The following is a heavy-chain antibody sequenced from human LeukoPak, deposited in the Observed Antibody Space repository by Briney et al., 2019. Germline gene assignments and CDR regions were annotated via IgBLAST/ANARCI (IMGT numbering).Heavy chain of an antibody. V-gene: IGHV4-39*01. J-gene: IGHJ4*02. CDR2: IYYSGST. CDR1: SGSISSSSYY. CDR3: ARRGDSGGDY. D-gene: IGHD2-21*02. Sequence: SETLSLTCTVSSGSISSSSYYWGWIRQPPGKGLEWIGSIYYSGSTYYNPSLKSRVTISVDTSKNQFSLKLSSVTAADTAVYYCARRGDSGGDYWGQGTLVTVSS.